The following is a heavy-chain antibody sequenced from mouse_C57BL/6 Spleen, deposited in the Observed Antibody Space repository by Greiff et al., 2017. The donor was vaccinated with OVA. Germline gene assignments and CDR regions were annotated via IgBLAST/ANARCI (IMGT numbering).Heavy chain of an antibody. CDR3: ARTDCNSCFDY. V-gene: IGHV1-36*01. Sequence: VQLQQSGPVLVKPGPSVKISCKASGFTFTDYYMHWVKQSHGKGLEWIGLVCPYNGGTCYNQKFKGKATLTVDTYSSTAYMELSRLTAEDSAVYYCARTDCNSCFDYWGQGTTLTVSA. CDR2: VCPYNGGT. J-gene: IGHJ2*01. D-gene: IGHD2-1*01. CDR1: GFTFTDYY.